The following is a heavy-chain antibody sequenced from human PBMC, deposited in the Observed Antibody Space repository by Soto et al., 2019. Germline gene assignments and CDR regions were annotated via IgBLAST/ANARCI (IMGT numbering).Heavy chain of an antibody. V-gene: IGHV4-59*01. D-gene: IGHD3-3*01. CDR2: IYYSGST. J-gene: IGHJ4*01. Sequence: PSETLSLTCTVCGGSISSYYWSWIRQPPGKGLEWIGYIYYSGSTNYNPSLKSRVTISVDTSKNQFSLKLSSVTAADTAVYYFARVGTDFWSGYWLAPFDYWGQGTLVTVSS. CDR3: ARVGTDFWSGYWLAPFDY. CDR1: GGSISSYY.